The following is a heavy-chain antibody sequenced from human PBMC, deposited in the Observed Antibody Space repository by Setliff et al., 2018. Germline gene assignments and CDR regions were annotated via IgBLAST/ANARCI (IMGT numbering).Heavy chain of an antibody. J-gene: IGHJ6*02. V-gene: IGHV3-11*04. CDR3: ASWGVQWLARNYGMDV. CDR1: GFTFSDYY. CDR2: ISSSGSTI. Sequence: PGESLKISCAASGFTFSDYYMSWIRQAPGKGLEWVSYISSSGSTIYYADSVKGRFTISRDNAKNSLYLQMNSLRAEDTAVYYCASWGVQWLARNYGMDVWGQGTTVTVSS. D-gene: IGHD6-19*01.